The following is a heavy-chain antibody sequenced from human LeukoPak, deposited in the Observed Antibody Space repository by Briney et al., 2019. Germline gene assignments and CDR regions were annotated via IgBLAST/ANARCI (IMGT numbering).Heavy chain of an antibody. V-gene: IGHV3-23*01. J-gene: IGHJ4*02. CDR2: ISGSGGST. D-gene: IGHD6-19*01. CDR3: AKGDSSGWYLLSYFDY. CDR1: GFTFSSYA. Sequence: GGSLRLSCAASGFTFSSYAMSWVRPAPGKGLEWVSAISGSGGSTYYADSVRGRFTISRDNSKNTLYLQMNSLRAEDTAVYYCAKGDSSGWYLLSYFDYWGQGTLVTVSS.